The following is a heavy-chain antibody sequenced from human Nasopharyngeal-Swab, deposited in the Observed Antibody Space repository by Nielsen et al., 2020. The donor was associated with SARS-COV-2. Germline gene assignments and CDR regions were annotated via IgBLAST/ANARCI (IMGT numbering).Heavy chain of an antibody. V-gene: IGHV3-53*01. CDR1: GFTVSSNY. J-gene: IGHJ6*02. CDR2: IYSGGST. Sequence: GGSLRLSCAASGFTVSSNYMSWVRQAPGQGLEWVSVIYSGGSTYYADSVKGRFTISRDNSKNTLYLQMNSLRAEDTAVYYCAGGQGTVTTYYYYGMDVWGQGTTVTVSS. D-gene: IGHD4-17*01. CDR3: AGGQGTVTTYYYYGMDV.